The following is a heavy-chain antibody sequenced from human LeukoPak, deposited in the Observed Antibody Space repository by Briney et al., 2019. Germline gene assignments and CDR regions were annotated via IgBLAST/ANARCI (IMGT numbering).Heavy chain of an antibody. J-gene: IGHJ6*03. CDR3: ASIAAAGYYYYYYMDV. CDR2: ISSSSSTI. D-gene: IGHD6-13*01. V-gene: IGHV3-48*01. CDR1: GFTFSSYS. Sequence: GGSLRRSCAASGFTFSSYSMNWVRQAPGKGLEWVSYISSSSSTIYYADSVKGRFTISRDNAKNSLYLQMNSLRAEDTAVYYCASIAAAGYYYYYYMDVWGKGTTVTVSS.